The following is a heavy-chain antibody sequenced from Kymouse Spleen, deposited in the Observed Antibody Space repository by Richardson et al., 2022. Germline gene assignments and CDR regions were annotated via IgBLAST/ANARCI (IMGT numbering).Heavy chain of an antibody. CDR2: INHSGST. Sequence: QVQLQQWGAGLLKPSETLSLTCAVYGGSFSGYYWSWIRQPPGKGLEWIGEINHSGSTNYNPSLKSRVTISVDTSKNQFSLKLSSVTAADTAVYYCARGYSSSWYWFDPWGQGTLVTVSS. CDR1: GGSFSGYY. D-gene: IGHD6-13*01. V-gene: IGHV4-34*01. J-gene: IGHJ5*02. CDR3: ARGYSSSWYWFDP.